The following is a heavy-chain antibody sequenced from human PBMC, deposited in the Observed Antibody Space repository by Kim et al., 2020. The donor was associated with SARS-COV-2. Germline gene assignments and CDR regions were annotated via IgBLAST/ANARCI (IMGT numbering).Heavy chain of an antibody. CDR2: MYYTGST. J-gene: IGHJ4*02. CDR1: GGSISNRTYY. CDR3: TRRFLLGYYYDSSGYFDY. V-gene: IGHV4-39*01. D-gene: IGHD3-22*01. Sequence: SQTLSLTCTVSGGSISNRTYYWAWIRQPPGRGLEWIGSMYYTGSTYHNPSLKSRVIIFGDTPKNQFFLKLNSMTAADTAVYYCTRRFLLGYYYDSSGYFDYWGQGTLVTVSS.